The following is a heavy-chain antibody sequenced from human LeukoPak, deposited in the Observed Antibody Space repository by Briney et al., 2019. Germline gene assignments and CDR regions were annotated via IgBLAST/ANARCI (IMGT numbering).Heavy chain of an antibody. CDR1: GFTFSDYS. Sequence: GGSLRLSCETSGFTFSDYSMNWVRQAPGKGLEWVSAISGSSSYIHYADSAKGRFTISRDNSKNTLYLQMNSLRAEDTAVYYCAKDQGSGHGSYTWGTFDYWGLETLVTVFS. J-gene: IGHJ4*01. CDR3: AKDQGSGHGSYTWGTFDY. V-gene: IGHV3-21*04. CDR2: ISGSSSYI. D-gene: IGHD3-3*01.